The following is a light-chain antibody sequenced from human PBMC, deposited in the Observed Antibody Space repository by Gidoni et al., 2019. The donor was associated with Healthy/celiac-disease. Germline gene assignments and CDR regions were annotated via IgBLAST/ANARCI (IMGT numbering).Light chain of an antibody. CDR1: QSVLYSSNNKNY. Sequence: DIVMTQSPDSLAVSPGERATINCKSSQSVLYSSNNKNYLAWYQQKQGQPPKLLIYWASTRESGVPDRFSGSGSGTDFTLTISSLQAEDVAVYYCQQYYSTPLTFGQGTKVEIK. CDR3: QQYYSTPLT. J-gene: IGKJ1*01. V-gene: IGKV4-1*01. CDR2: WAS.